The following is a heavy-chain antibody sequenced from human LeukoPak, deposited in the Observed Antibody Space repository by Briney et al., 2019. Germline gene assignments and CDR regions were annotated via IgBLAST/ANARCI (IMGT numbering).Heavy chain of an antibody. CDR3: ARRLAGGRYWPRFDY. Sequence: SETLSLTCTVSGGSISSHYWSWIRQPPGKGLEWIGYIYYSGSTNYSPSLKSRATISVDTSKNQFSLKLSSVTAADTAVYYCARRLAGGRYWPRFDYWGQGTLVTVSS. V-gene: IGHV4-59*11. CDR2: IYYSGST. CDR1: GGSISSHY. D-gene: IGHD2-15*01. J-gene: IGHJ4*02.